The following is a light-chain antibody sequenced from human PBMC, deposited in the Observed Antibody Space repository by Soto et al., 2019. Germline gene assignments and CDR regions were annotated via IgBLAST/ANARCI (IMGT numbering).Light chain of an antibody. J-gene: IGLJ1*01. V-gene: IGLV2-14*01. Sequence: QSALTQPASVSGSPGQSITISCTGTSSDVGGYEYVSWYQQHPGKAPKLLIFDVSNRPSGVSNRFSASKSGNTASLTISGLQAEDEADYYCSSYTSISSYVFGTGTKLTVL. CDR3: SSYTSISSYV. CDR1: SSDVGGYEY. CDR2: DVS.